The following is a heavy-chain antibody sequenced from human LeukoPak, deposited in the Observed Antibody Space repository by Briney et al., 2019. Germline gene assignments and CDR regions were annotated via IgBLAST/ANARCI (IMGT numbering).Heavy chain of an antibody. CDR2: ICTSGGT. V-gene: IGHV4-4*07. J-gene: IGHJ5*02. CDR1: AGSISSYY. D-gene: IGHD3-10*01. CDR3: ARDGLNYSFQDP. Sequence: SETLSLTCTVAAGSISSYYWSWLRQPAGKRLKWIGRICTSGGTNYNPSLKSRVTMAVDTFKNQFSLKLTSEAAADADLYYCARDGLNYSFQDPWGQGTLVTVSS.